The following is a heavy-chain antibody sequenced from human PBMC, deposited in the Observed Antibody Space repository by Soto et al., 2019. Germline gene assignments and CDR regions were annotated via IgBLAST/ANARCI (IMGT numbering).Heavy chain of an antibody. Sequence: SETLSLTCAVYGGSFSGYSWSWIRQPPGKGLEWIGEINHSGSTNYNPSLKSRVTISVDTSKNQFSLKLSSVTAADTAVYYCARGRRFFYSSGLVYDYYGMDVWGQGTTVTVSS. J-gene: IGHJ6*02. CDR2: INHSGST. D-gene: IGHD5-18*01. CDR3: ARGRRFFYSSGLVYDYYGMDV. CDR1: GGSFSGYS. V-gene: IGHV4-34*01.